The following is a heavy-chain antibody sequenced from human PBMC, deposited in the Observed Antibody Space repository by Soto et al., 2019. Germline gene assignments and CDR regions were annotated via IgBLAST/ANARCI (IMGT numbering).Heavy chain of an antibody. V-gene: IGHV4-4*02. Sequence: SETLSLTCAVSGGSISSSNWWSWVRQPPGKGLEWIGEIYHSGSTNYNPSLKSRVTISVDKSKNQFSLRLTSVTAADTAVYYCVKGGREGVVLPVAMAYYYGMDVWGKGTTVTVSS. CDR3: VKGGREGVVLPVAMAYYYGMDV. CDR2: IYHSGST. J-gene: IGHJ6*04. CDR1: GGSISSSNW. D-gene: IGHD2-2*01.